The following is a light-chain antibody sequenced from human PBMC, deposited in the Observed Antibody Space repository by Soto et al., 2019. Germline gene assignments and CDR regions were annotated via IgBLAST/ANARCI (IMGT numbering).Light chain of an antibody. CDR2: GAS. J-gene: IGKJ1*01. Sequence: EIMMTQSPATLSVSPGERATLSCRASQSVSSSLAWYQQKPGQAPRLIIYGASTRATGIPARFSGSGSGTEFTLTINSLQSEDFAVYYCQQYNNWWTLGQGTKVEIK. V-gene: IGKV3-15*01. CDR1: QSVSSS. CDR3: QQYNNWWT.